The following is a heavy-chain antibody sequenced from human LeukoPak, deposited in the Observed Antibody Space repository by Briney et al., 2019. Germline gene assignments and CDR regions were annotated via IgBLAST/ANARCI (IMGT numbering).Heavy chain of an antibody. CDR3: ARDEVLPHTMIVVEGCFDI. CDR1: GYTFTGYY. CDR2: INPNSGGT. Sequence: ASVKVSCKASGYTFTGYYMHWVRQAPGQGLEWMGWINPNSGGTNYAQKLQGRVTMTRDTSISTAYMELSRLRSDDTAVYYCARDEVLPHTMIVVEGCFDIWGQGTMVTVSS. J-gene: IGHJ3*02. V-gene: IGHV1-2*02. D-gene: IGHD3-22*01.